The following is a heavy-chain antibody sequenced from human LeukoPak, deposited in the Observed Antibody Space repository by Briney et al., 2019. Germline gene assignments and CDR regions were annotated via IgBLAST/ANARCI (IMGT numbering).Heavy chain of an antibody. CDR1: GGSISSGSYY. CDR3: ARECLGVGARFYYYYYYMDV. Sequence: SETLSLTCTVSGGSISSGSYYWSWIRQPAGKGLEWIGRIYTSGSTNYNPSLKSRVTISVDTSKNQFSLKLSSVTAADTAVYYCARECLGVGARFYYYYYYMDVWGKGTTVTISS. J-gene: IGHJ6*03. D-gene: IGHD1-26*01. CDR2: IYTSGST. V-gene: IGHV4-61*02.